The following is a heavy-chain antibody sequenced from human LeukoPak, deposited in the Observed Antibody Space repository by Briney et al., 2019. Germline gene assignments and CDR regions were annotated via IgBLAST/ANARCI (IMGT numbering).Heavy chain of an antibody. CDR2: ISSSSSYI. Sequence: GGSLRLSCAASGFTFSSYSMNWVRQAPGKGLEWVSSISSSSSYIYYAGSVKGRFTISRDNAKNSLYLQMNSLRAEDTAVYYCARDRYDSSGYYYRDPYYFDYWGQGTLVTVSS. D-gene: IGHD3-22*01. J-gene: IGHJ4*02. V-gene: IGHV3-21*01. CDR1: GFTFSSYS. CDR3: ARDRYDSSGYYYRDPYYFDY.